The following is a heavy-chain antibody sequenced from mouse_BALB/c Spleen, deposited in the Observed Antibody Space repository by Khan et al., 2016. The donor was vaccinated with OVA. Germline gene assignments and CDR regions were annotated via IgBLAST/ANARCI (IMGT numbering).Heavy chain of an antibody. CDR2: IYPGDGDT. D-gene: IGHD2-1*01. V-gene: IGHV1-82*01. Sequence: VQLQQSGPELVKPGASVKISCKASGYAFSSSWMNWVKQRPGQGLEWIGRIYPGDGDTNYNGKFKGKATLTADKSSSTAYMQLSSLTSVDSAVYFWARSDGNSWFAYWGQGTLVTVSA. J-gene: IGHJ3*01. CDR1: GYAFSSSW. CDR3: ARSDGNSWFAY.